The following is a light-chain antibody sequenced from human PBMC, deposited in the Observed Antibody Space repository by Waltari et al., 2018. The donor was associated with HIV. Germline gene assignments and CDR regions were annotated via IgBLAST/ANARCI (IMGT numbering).Light chain of an antibody. J-gene: IGLJ2*01. Sequence: SYVLTQPPSVSVAPGQTARISCEGNNIGSKNVPWYQQKPGQAPVLVIYYDSDRPSGIPERFSGSNSGNTATLTISRVEAGDEADYYCQVWDISSDQGVFGGGTKLTVL. CDR3: QVWDISSDQGV. V-gene: IGLV3-21*04. CDR2: YDS. CDR1: NIGSKN.